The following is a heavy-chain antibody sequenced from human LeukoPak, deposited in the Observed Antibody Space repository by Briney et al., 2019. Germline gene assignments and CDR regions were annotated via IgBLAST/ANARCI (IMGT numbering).Heavy chain of an antibody. CDR1: GGTFSSYA. J-gene: IGHJ6*04. CDR3: TFHEQVVVVPAAIPYYYYGMDV. D-gene: IGHD2-2*02. CDR2: IIPIFGTA. Sequence: SSVKVSCKASGGTFSSYAISWVRQAPGQGLEWMGGIIPIFGTANYAQKFQGRVTITADKSTSTAYMELSSLRSEDTAVYYCTFHEQVVVVPAAIPYYYYGMDVWGKGTTVTVSS. V-gene: IGHV1-69*06.